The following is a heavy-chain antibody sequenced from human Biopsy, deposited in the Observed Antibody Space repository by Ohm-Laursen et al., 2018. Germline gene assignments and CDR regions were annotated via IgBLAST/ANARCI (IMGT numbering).Heavy chain of an antibody. V-gene: IGHV3-30*03. D-gene: IGHD3-9*01. J-gene: IGHJ4*02. Sequence: SLRLSCAASGFTFSSHGMHWVRQAPGKGLEWVAHFSYDGINKHYADSVRGRFTVSRDNSKNTLSLQMNSLRVEDTAMYYCLREAATGYYRTADFWGQGTLVTVSS. CDR3: LREAATGYYRTADF. CDR2: FSYDGINK. CDR1: GFTFSSHG.